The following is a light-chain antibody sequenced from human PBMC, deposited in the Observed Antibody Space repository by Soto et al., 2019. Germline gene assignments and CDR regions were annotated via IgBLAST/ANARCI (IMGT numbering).Light chain of an antibody. J-gene: IGLJ2*01. Sequence: QSALTQPPSASGSPGQSVTISCTGTSSDVGGYNYVSWYQQHPGKAPKLMIYEVTKRPSGVPDRFSGSKSGNTASLTVSGLQAEDEADYYCSSYAGSNIVVFGGGTMPTV. CDR2: EVT. CDR1: SSDVGGYNY. V-gene: IGLV2-8*01. CDR3: SSYAGSNIVV.